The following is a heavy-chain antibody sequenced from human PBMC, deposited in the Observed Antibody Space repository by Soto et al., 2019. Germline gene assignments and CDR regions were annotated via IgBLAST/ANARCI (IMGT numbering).Heavy chain of an antibody. CDR1: RFTFTSYG. D-gene: IGHD6-19*01. CDR3: ARGTPYSSGWYYFDF. J-gene: IGHJ4*02. Sequence: GSLSLSCAASRFTFTSYGMHWVRQAPGKGLEWVAVISYDGTNKFYEDSVDGRFTISRDNSKNMLFLQMNSLRTEDTAVYYCARGTPYSSGWYYFDFWVQGTLVTVSS. CDR2: ISYDGTNK. V-gene: IGHV3-30*03.